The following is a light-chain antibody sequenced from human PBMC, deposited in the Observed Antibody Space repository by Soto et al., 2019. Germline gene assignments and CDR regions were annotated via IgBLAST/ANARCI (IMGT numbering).Light chain of an antibody. J-gene: IGKJ2*01. V-gene: IGKV1-5*03. CDR3: LQYNSYSNT. CDR2: KAS. CDR1: QSISYW. Sequence: DIQMTQSPSTLSASVGDRVTITCRASQSISYWLAWYQQKPGKAPKLLIYKASSLESGVPSRFSGSGSGTEFTLTISSLQPDDFATYYCLQYNSYSNTFGQGTKLEIK.